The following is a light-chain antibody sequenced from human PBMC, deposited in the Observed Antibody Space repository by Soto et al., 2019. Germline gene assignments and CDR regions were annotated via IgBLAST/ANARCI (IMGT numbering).Light chain of an antibody. V-gene: IGLV2-11*01. CDR2: DVS. CDR1: SSDVGGYDF. Sequence: QSALSQPRSVSGSPGQSVTISCTGTSSDVGGYDFVSWYQQRPDKAPKLMIYDVSVRPSGVPDRFSASKSGNTASLTVSGLQAEDEADYYCCSYAGNSLYVFGTGTKVTV. CDR3: CSYAGNSLYV. J-gene: IGLJ1*01.